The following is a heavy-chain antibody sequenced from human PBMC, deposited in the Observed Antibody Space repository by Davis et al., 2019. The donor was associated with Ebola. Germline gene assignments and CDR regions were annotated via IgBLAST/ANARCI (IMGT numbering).Heavy chain of an antibody. D-gene: IGHD2-15*01. CDR2: INSDGSTT. CDR1: RFTFSDSW. V-gene: IGHV3-74*01. J-gene: IGHJ5*02. CDR3: ARGAAGSGVHFDP. Sequence: PGGSLRLSCAASRFTFSDSWMHWVRQVPGKGLVWVARINSDGSTTHYADSVKGRFTISRDNAKNTLYLQMNSLRAEDTAVYFCARGAAGSGVHFDPWGQGTLVTVSS.